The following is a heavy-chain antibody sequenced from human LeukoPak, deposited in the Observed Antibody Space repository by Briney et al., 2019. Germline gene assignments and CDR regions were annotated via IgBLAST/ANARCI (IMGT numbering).Heavy chain of an antibody. CDR1: GDSINSLDL. D-gene: IGHD3-22*01. CDR2: MYLSGTT. CDR3: AGLVGRYSSGLYYYYFDY. Sequence: MASGTLSLTCTVSGDSINSLDLWSWVRQPPGKGLEWIGEMYLSGTTHSNPSVKSRVTMSIDKSKNQFFLNLSSVTAADTAVYYCAGLVGRYSSGLYYYYFDYWGQGTLVTVSS. V-gene: IGHV4-4*02. J-gene: IGHJ4*02.